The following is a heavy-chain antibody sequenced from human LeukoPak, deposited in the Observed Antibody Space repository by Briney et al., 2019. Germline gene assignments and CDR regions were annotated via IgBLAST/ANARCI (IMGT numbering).Heavy chain of an antibody. D-gene: IGHD3-22*01. CDR1: GFTFDDYT. CDR2: ISWDGGST. J-gene: IGHJ4*02. Sequence: PGGSLRLSCAASGFTFDDYTMHWVRQAPGKGLEWVSLISWDGGSTYYADSVKGRFTISRDNSKNSLYLQMNSLRTEDTALYYCAKVSRVNYDSSGLDYWGQGTLVTVSS. CDR3: AKVSRVNYDSSGLDY. V-gene: IGHV3-43*01.